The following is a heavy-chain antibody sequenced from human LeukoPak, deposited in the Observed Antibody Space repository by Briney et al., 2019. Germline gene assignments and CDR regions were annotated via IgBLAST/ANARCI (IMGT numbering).Heavy chain of an antibody. CDR2: ISSSGSTL. CDR3: ARRRYNWNAIDY. J-gene: IGHJ4*02. Sequence: GGSLRLSCATPGFTFSDYYMSWIRQAPGKGLEWVSYISSSGSTLYYADSVKGRITISRDNAKNSLYLQMNSLRAEDTAVYYCARRRYNWNAIDYWGQGTLVTVSS. CDR1: GFTFSDYY. V-gene: IGHV3-11*01. D-gene: IGHD1-20*01.